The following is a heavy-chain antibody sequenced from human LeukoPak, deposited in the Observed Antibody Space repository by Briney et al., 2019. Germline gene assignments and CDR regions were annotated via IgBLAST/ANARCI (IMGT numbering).Heavy chain of an antibody. D-gene: IGHD6-13*01. CDR2: ISGSGGST. CDR3: AKQTAPKYSSSWYVDY. Sequence: GGSLRLSCAASGFTFSDYYMSWVRQAPGKGLEWVSAISGSGGSTYYADSVKGRFTISRDNSKNTLYLQMNSLRAEDTAVYYCAKQTAPKYSSSWYVDYWGQGTLVTVSS. CDR1: GFTFSDYY. V-gene: IGHV3-23*01. J-gene: IGHJ4*02.